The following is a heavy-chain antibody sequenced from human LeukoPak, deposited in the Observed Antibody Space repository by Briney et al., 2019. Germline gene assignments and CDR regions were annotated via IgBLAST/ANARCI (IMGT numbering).Heavy chain of an antibody. CDR2: INPDGSQK. D-gene: IGHD5-24*01. J-gene: IGHJ4*02. Sequence: GGSLRLSCEASGFTFSRNWMSWVRQAPGKGLEWVANINPDGSQKYYVDSVKGRFTISRDNTKSSLYLQMNSLGAEDTAVYYCARLLGMATTLDYWGQGTLVTVSS. CDR1: GFTFSRNW. V-gene: IGHV3-7*01. CDR3: ARLLGMATTLDY.